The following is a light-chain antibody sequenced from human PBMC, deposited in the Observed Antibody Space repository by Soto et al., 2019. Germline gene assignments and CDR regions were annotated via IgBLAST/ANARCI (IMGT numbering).Light chain of an antibody. CDR2: AAS. J-gene: IGKJ3*01. CDR3: QQSYSTPPFT. V-gene: IGKV1-39*01. CDR1: QSISSY. Sequence: DIQMAQSPSSLSASVGDRVTITCRASQSISSYLNWYQQKPGKAPKLLIYAASSLQSGGPSRFSGSGSGTDVTLTISSRQPEDFATYYCQQSYSTPPFTFGPGTKVDIK.